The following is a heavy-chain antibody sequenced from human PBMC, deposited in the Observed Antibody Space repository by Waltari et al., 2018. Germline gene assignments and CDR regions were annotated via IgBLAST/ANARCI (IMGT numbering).Heavy chain of an antibody. CDR1: GGSISSYY. J-gene: IGHJ6*03. Sequence: QVQLQESGPGLVKPSETLSLTCTVSGGSISSYYWSWIRQPPGKGLEWIGYIYYSGSTNYNPSLKSRVTISVDTSKNQFSLKLSSVTASDTAVYYCARVYYSYPWLYMDVWGKGTTVTVSS. V-gene: IGHV4-59*01. CDR2: IYYSGST. CDR3: ARVYYSYPWLYMDV. D-gene: IGHD4-4*01.